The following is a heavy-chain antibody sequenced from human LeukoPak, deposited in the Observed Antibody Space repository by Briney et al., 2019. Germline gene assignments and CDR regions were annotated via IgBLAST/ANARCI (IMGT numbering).Heavy chain of an antibody. J-gene: IGHJ4*02. CDR1: GGSISSYY. Sequence: PSETLSLTCTVSGGSISSYYWSWIRQPAGKGLEWIGRIYTSGSTNYNPSLKSRVTMSVDTSKNQFSLKLSSVTAADTAVYYCARDAVTTVAVYYFDYWGQGTLVTVSS. V-gene: IGHV4-4*07. CDR2: IYTSGST. D-gene: IGHD4-17*01. CDR3: ARDAVTTVAVYYFDY.